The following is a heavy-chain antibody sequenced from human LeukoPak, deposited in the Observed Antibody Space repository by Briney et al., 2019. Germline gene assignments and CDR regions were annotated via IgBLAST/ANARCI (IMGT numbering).Heavy chain of an antibody. J-gene: IGHJ4*02. D-gene: IGHD6-19*01. V-gene: IGHV3-7*01. CDR1: GFTFSSYW. CDR2: IKQDGSEK. CDR3: ARGGGYSSGWYGY. Sequence: GGSQRLSCADSGFTFSSYWMSWVRQAPGKGLEWVANIKQDGSEKYYVDSVKGRFTISRDNAKNSLYLQMNSLRAEDTAVYYCARGGGYSSGWYGYWGQGTLVTVSS.